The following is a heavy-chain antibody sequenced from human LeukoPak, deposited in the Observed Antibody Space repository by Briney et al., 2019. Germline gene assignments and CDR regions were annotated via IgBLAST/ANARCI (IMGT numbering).Heavy chain of an antibody. J-gene: IGHJ4*02. D-gene: IGHD3-10*01. CDR2: ISGSGGST. CDR3: AKDGDGRYYFDY. Sequence: PGGSLRLSCAVSGFTFSSYAMSWVRQAPGKGLEWVSAISGSGGSTYYADSVKGRFTISRDNSKNTLYLQMNSLRAEDTAVYYCAKDGDGRYYFDYWGQGTLVTVSS. CDR1: GFTFSSYA. V-gene: IGHV3-23*01.